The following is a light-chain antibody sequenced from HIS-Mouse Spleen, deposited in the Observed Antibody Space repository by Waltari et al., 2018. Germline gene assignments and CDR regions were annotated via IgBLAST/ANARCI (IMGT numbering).Light chain of an antibody. CDR1: SIDVGGDNY. Sequence: QSALTQPASVSGSPGQSITISCTGTSIDVGGDNYVSLYQQHPDKAPKLMIYAFSNRPSGVSNRFSGSKSGNTASLTISGLQAEDEADYYCSSYTSSSFNVVFGGGTKLTVL. CDR2: AFS. V-gene: IGLV2-14*03. CDR3: SSYTSSSFNVV. J-gene: IGLJ2*01.